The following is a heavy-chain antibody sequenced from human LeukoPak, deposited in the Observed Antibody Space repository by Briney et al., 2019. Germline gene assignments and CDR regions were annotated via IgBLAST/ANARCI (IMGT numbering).Heavy chain of an antibody. CDR2: ISGSGGST. D-gene: IGHD3-10*01. CDR3: AKDMGRWFGELTYFDY. V-gene: IGHV3-23*01. J-gene: IGHJ4*02. Sequence: GGSLRLSCAASGFTFSSYAMSWVRQAPGKGLEWVSAISGSGGSTYYADSVKGRFTISRDNSKNTLYLQMNSLRAEDTAVYYCAKDMGRWFGELTYFDYWGQGTLVTVSS. CDR1: GFTFSSYA.